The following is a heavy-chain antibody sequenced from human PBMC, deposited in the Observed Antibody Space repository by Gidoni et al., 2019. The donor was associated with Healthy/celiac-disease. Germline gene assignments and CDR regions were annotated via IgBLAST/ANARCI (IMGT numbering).Heavy chain of an antibody. Sequence: QVQLVPSGAAVKKPEASVKLSCMASGYPCTGYDMHWVRQAPGPGLEWMGWINPNSGGTNYAQKFQRWVTMTSDTSISTAYMELSRLRADDTAVYYCARGQIAALPQNWFDPWGHGTLVTVSS. V-gene: IGHV1-2*04. D-gene: IGHD6-6*01. J-gene: IGHJ5*02. CDR3: ARGQIAALPQNWFDP. CDR2: INPNSGGT. CDR1: GYPCTGYD.